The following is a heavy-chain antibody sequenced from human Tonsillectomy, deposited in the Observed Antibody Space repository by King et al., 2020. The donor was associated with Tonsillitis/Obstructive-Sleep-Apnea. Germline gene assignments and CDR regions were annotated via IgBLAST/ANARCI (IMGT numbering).Heavy chain of an antibody. CDR2: ISWNSGNI. V-gene: IGHV3-9*01. CDR1: GFSFDDYA. CDR3: ARDNRHDPYLLELFDY. J-gene: IGHJ4*02. D-gene: IGHD1-7*01. Sequence: DVQLVESGGGLVQPGKSLRLSCAASGFSFDDYAMHWVRQAPGKGLEWVSGISWNSGNIVYADSVKGRFTISRDNAKNSLYLQMNSLRVEDTAFYYCARDNRHDPYLLELFDYWGQGTLVTVSS.